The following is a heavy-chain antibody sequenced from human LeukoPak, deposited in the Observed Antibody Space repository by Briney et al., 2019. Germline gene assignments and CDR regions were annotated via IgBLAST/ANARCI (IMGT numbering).Heavy chain of an antibody. D-gene: IGHD1-1*01. V-gene: IGHV3-64*01. CDR1: GFTFSSYA. CDR3: AAGRGTTAFDY. CDR2: ISSNGGST. J-gene: IGHJ4*02. Sequence: GGSLRLSCAASGFTFSSYAMHWVRQAPGKGLEYVSAISSNGGSTYYANSVKGRFTISRGNSKNTLYLQMGSLRAEDMAVYYCAAGRGTTAFDYWGQGTLVTVSS.